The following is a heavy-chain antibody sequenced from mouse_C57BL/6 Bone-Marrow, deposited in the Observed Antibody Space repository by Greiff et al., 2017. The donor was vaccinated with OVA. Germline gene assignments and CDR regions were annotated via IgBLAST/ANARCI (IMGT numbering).Heavy chain of an antibody. CDR3: TTGMITTRYYAMDY. J-gene: IGHJ4*01. D-gene: IGHD2-4*01. Sequence: VQLKQSGAELVRPGASVKLSCTASGFNIKDDYMHWVKQRPEQGLEWIGWIDPENGDTEYASKFQGKATITADTSSNTAYLQHSSLTSEDTAVYYCTTGMITTRYYAMDYWGQGTSVTVSS. CDR2: IDPENGDT. CDR1: GFNIKDDY. V-gene: IGHV14-4*01.